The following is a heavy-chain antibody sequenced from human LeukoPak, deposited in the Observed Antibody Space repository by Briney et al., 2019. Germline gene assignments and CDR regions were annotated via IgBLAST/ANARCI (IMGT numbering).Heavy chain of an antibody. CDR3: ARRVPTKTYYYYYYMDV. J-gene: IGHJ6*03. V-gene: IGHV3-64*01. D-gene: IGHD3-10*01. CDR1: GFTFSSYA. CDR2: ISSNGGST. Sequence: GGSLRLSCAASGFTFSSYAMHWVRQAPGKGLEYVSAISSNGGSTYYANSVKGRFTISRDNSKNTLYLQMGSLRAEDMAVYYCARRVPTKTYYYYYYMDVWGKGTTVTISS.